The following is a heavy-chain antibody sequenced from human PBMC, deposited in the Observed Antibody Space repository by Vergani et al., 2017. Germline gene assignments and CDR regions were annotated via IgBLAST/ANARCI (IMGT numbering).Heavy chain of an antibody. CDR1: GGSISSDDFY. V-gene: IGHV4-30-4*01. D-gene: IGHD2-2*01. J-gene: IGHJ3*02. Sequence: QLQLQESGPGLVKPSQTLSLTCTVSGGSISSDDFYWSWIRQPPGKVLEWIGYIHYSGTTYYNSSLKSRVSMSVATSKKQFSLKMNSVTAADTAVYYCARRCSTTCSTMGRAAFDIWGQGTMVTVSS. CDR3: ARRCSTTCSTMGRAAFDI. CDR2: IHYSGTT.